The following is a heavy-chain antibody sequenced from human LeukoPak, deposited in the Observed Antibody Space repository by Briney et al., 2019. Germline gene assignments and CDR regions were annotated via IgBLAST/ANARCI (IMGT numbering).Heavy chain of an antibody. CDR3: ARTGYSGYYYHS. CDR2: MNPRSGEP. Sequence: GASVKVSCKASGYPFTSSDLNWIRHTTGQGLEWMGWMNPRSGEPGIAPKFRGRVTMTRDTSVDTAYLEISGLRPDDTAVYFCARTGYSGYYYHSWGQGTLITVSS. V-gene: IGHV1-8*01. D-gene: IGHD5-12*01. CDR1: GYPFTSSD. J-gene: IGHJ4*02.